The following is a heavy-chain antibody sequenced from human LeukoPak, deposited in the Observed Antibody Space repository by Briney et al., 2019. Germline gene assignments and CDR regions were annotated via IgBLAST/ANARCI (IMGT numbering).Heavy chain of an antibody. CDR1: GYTFTSYG. CDR3: ARVKGVKHIVVVTAIGWFDP. CDR2: ISAYNGNT. D-gene: IGHD2-21*02. Sequence: ASVKVSCKASGYTFTSYGISWVRQAPGQGLEWMGWISAYNGNTNYAQKLQGRVTMTTDTSTSTAYMELRSLRSDDTAVYYCARVKGVKHIVVVTAIGWFDPWGQGTLVTVSS. V-gene: IGHV1-18*01. J-gene: IGHJ5*02.